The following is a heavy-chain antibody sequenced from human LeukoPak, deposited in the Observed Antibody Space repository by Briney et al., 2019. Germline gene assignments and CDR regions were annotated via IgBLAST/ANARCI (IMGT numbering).Heavy chain of an antibody. CDR1: GFTFSNYE. CDR2: ISSGGSTV. CDR3: ARGGSFVEY. Sequence: GGSLRLSCAASGFTFSNYEMHWVRRAPGKGLEWVAYISSGGSTVYYADSVKGRFTVSRDNAKNSLYLQMSSLRAEDKAVYCVARGGSFVEYWGQGTLVTVSS. J-gene: IGHJ4*02. D-gene: IGHD3-10*01. V-gene: IGHV3-48*03.